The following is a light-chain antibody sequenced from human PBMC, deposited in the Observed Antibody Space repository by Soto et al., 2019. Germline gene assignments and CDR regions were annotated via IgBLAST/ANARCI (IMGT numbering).Light chain of an antibody. V-gene: IGKV3-15*01. J-gene: IGKJ2*01. CDR1: QGVGTN. CDR3: QQYNDWPPKYT. Sequence: ETVMTQSPGTLSVSPGERATISCRASQGVGTNVAWYQHFPGQAPRLLIHGASTRANGVPARFSGSGSGTDFTLTYTSVQSEDFASYYGQQYNDWPPKYTFGRGTKLELK. CDR2: GAS.